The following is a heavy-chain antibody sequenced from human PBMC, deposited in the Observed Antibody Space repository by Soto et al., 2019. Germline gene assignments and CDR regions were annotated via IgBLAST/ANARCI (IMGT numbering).Heavy chain of an antibody. J-gene: IGHJ6*02. CDR3: AKDISSRSLTIFGVVIIPGGMDV. CDR2: ISYDGSNK. Sequence: GGSLRLSCAASGFTFSSYAMHWVRQAPGKGLEWVAVISYDGSNKYYADSVKGRFTISRDNSKNTLYLQMNSLRAEDTALYYCAKDISSRSLTIFGVVIIPGGMDVWGQGTTVTVSS. D-gene: IGHD3-3*01. CDR1: GFTFSSYA. V-gene: IGHV3-30-3*01.